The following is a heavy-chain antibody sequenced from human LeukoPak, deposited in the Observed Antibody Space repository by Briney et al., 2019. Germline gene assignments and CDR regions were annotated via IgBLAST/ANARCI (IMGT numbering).Heavy chain of an antibody. Sequence: GRSLRLSCAAFGFTFSSYAMHWVRQAPGKGLEWVAVISYDGSNKYYADSVKGRFTISRDNSKNTLYLQMNSLKAEDTAVYYCARDLQDIVVVPAADYWGQGTLVTVSS. D-gene: IGHD2-2*01. J-gene: IGHJ4*02. V-gene: IGHV3-30*04. CDR1: GFTFSSYA. CDR3: ARDLQDIVVVPAADY. CDR2: ISYDGSNK.